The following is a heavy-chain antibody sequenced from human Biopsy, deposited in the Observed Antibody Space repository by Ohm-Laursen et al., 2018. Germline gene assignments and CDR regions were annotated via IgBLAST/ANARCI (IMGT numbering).Heavy chain of an antibody. CDR3: ATKLTGYFHH. V-gene: IGHV1-69*06. Sequence: SVKVSCKVPGGTFSNYGANWVRQAPGQGLEWLGGNIPILGTGNYAQKFQDRVTVAADTSTSTATMELRSLRSDDTAVYYCATKLTGYFHHWGQGTLVIVSS. D-gene: IGHD3-9*01. CDR2: NIPILGTG. J-gene: IGHJ1*01. CDR1: GGTFSNYG.